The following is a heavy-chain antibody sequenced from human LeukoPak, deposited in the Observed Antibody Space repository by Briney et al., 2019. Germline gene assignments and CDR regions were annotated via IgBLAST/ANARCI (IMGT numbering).Heavy chain of an antibody. Sequence: GGSLRLSCTASGFTFGDYAMSWVRQAPGKGLEWVGFIRSKAYGGTTEYAASVKGRFTISRDDSKSIAYLQMNSLKTEDTAVYYCTREVYIVVVPAAPRGVYYYYFMDVWGKGTTVTASS. CDR1: GFTFGDYA. D-gene: IGHD2-2*01. V-gene: IGHV3-49*04. J-gene: IGHJ6*03. CDR2: IRSKAYGGTT. CDR3: TREVYIVVVPAAPRGVYYYYFMDV.